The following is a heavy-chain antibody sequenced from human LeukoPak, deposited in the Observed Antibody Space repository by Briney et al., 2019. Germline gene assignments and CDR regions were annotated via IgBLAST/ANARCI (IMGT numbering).Heavy chain of an antibody. V-gene: IGHV4-39*06. J-gene: IGHJ4*02. CDR1: GGSIRSSYYY. D-gene: IGHD3-22*01. Sequence: SETLSLTCTVSGGSIRSSYYYWGWIRQPPGKGLEWIGSIYDSGSTYYNPSLKSRVTISVDTSKNQFPLKLSSVTAADTAVYYCAREGSSGYLPFDYWGQGTLVTVSS. CDR3: AREGSSGYLPFDY. CDR2: IYDSGST.